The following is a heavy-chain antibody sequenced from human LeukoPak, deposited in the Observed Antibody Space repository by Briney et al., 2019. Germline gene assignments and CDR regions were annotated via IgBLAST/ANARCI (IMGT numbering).Heavy chain of an antibody. V-gene: IGHV3-48*04. CDR3: AREDAGSFLDY. Sequence: PGGSLRLSCAASGFSFSSHGMNWVRQAPGKGLEWVSYISSSGSTIYYADSVKGRFTISRDNAKNSLYLQMNSLRAEDTAVYYCAREDAGSFLDYWGQGTLVTVSS. CDR2: ISSSGSTI. CDR1: GFSFSSHG. D-gene: IGHD1-26*01. J-gene: IGHJ4*02.